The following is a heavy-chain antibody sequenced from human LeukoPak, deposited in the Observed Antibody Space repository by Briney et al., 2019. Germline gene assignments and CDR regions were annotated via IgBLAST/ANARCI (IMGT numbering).Heavy chain of an antibody. CDR3: ARDLRVVITGSFDS. CDR2: INWNGDST. V-gene: IGHV3-20*04. J-gene: IGHJ4*02. Sequence: GGSLRLSCAASGFSFDDYGLTWFRQAPGKGLEWVSGINWNGDSTDYADSVKGRFTISRDNAKSSLYLQMNSVRAEDTALYYCARDLRVVITGSFDSWGQGTLVTVSS. D-gene: IGHD3-22*01. CDR1: GFSFDDYG.